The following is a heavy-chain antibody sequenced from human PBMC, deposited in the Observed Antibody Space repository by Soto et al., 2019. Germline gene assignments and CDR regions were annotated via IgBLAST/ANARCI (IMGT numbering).Heavy chain of an antibody. V-gene: IGHV3-74*03. J-gene: IGHJ6*01. CDR1: GFPFSVYW. D-gene: IGHD3-10*01. CDR2: VNSDGSGP. CDR3: ARVHIKCTTIGSGVPQGGMDV. Sequence: EVQLVESGGGLVQPGGSLRLSCAASGFPFSVYWMHWVRQVPGKGLVWVSRVNSDGSGPTYADSVKGRFTISKDNAKNMLHLKMNSLTVEDSTVYFCARVHIKCTTIGSGVPQGGMDVWGQGTTVTVSP.